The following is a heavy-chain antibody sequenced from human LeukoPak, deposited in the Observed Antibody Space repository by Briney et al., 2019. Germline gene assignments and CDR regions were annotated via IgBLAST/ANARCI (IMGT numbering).Heavy chain of an antibody. CDR1: GYTFTGYY. Sequence: ASVKVSCKASGYTFTGYYMHWVRQAPGQGLEWMGWINPNSGGTNYAQKFQGWVTMTRDTSISTAYMELSRLRPDDTAVYYCAIDSSGYYYTLDYWGQGTLVTVSS. D-gene: IGHD3-22*01. V-gene: IGHV1-2*04. J-gene: IGHJ4*02. CDR2: INPNSGGT. CDR3: AIDSSGYYYTLDY.